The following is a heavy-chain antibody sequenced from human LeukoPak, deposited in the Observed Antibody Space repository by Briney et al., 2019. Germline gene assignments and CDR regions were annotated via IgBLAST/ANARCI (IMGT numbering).Heavy chain of an antibody. D-gene: IGHD3-10*01. CDR3: ARSSYGSGSLYYMDV. CDR1: GGSISSGGYY. Sequence: SQTPSLTCTVSGGSISSGGYYWTWIRQHPGKGLEWIGYIYYSGSTYYNPSLKSRVTISVDTSKNQFSLKLSSVTAADTAVYYCARSSYGSGSLYYMDVWGKGITVTVSS. V-gene: IGHV4-31*03. CDR2: IYYSGST. J-gene: IGHJ6*03.